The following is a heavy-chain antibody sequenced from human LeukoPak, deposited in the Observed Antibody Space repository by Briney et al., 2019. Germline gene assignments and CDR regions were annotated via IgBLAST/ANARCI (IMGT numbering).Heavy chain of an antibody. CDR1: GFTFSSYW. J-gene: IGHJ3*02. V-gene: IGHV3-7*01. CDR3: AGQVAAARAFDI. D-gene: IGHD2-15*01. Sequence: GGSLRLSCAASGFTFSSYWMSWVRQAPGKGLEWVANIKQDGSEKYHVDSVKGRFTISRDNAKNSLYLQMNSLRAEDTAVYYCAGQVAAARAFDIWGQGTMVTVSS. CDR2: IKQDGSEK.